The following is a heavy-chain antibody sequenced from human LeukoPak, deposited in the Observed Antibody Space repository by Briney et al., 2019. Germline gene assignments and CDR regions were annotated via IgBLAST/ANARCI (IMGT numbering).Heavy chain of an antibody. D-gene: IGHD1-26*01. CDR1: GFTFDDYA. CDR3: AKDYGSGSASTTYFDY. CDR2: ISWNSGNI. Sequence: GGSLRLSCAVSGFTFDDYAMYWVRQAPGKGLEWVSGISWNSGNIGYADSVKGRFTISRDNAKNSLYLQMNSLRAEDMALYYCAKDYGSGSASTTYFDYWGQGTLVTVSS. J-gene: IGHJ4*02. V-gene: IGHV3-9*03.